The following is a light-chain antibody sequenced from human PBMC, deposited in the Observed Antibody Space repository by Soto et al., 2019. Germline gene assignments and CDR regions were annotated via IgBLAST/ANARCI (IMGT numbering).Light chain of an antibody. CDR3: QQTYSSSAT. V-gene: IGKV1-8*01. J-gene: IGKJ1*01. Sequence: AIRMTQSPSSLSASTGDRVTITCRASQGISSYLAWYQQKPGKAPSLLIYESTNLQSGVPSRFSGRGSGTDFALTISSLQPEDSATYHCQQTYSSSATFGQGTKVDIK. CDR2: EST. CDR1: QGISSY.